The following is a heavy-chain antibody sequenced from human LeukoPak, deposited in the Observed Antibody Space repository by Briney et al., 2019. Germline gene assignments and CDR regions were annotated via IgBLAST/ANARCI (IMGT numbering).Heavy chain of an antibody. CDR2: MNPNSGNT. D-gene: IGHD6-13*01. V-gene: IGHV1-8*01. J-gene: IGHJ4*02. CDR3: AREAAAGTGTIDY. CDR1: GYTFTSYD. Sequence: ASVTVSCKASGYTFTSYDINWVRQAPGQGREWMGWMNPNSGNTVYPQKFQGGVTMTRNTSISTAYMELSSLRSEDTAVYYCAREAAAGTGTIDYWGQGTLVTVSS.